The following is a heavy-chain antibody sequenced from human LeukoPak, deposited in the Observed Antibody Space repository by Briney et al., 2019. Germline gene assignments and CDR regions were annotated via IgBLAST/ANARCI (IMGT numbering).Heavy chain of an antibody. CDR2: IYYSGST. CDR1: GGSISSSSYY. V-gene: IGHV4-39*07. CDR3: ARYTSALGFDP. Sequence: SETLSLTCTVSGGSISSSSYYRGWIRQPPGKGLEWIGSIYYSGSTYYNPSLKSRVTISVDTSKNQFSLKLSSVTAAGTAVYYCARYTSALGFDPWGQGTLVTVSS. J-gene: IGHJ5*02.